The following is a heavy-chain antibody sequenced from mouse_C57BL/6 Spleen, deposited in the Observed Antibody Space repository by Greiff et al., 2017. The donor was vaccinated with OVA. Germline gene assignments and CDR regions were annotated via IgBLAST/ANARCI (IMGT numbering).Heavy chain of an antibody. CDR3: ERRDSSGSLAY. V-gene: IGHV5-6*01. Sequence: VQLQQSGGDLVKPGGSLKLSCAASGFTFSSYGMSWVRQTPDKRLEWVATISSGGSYTYYPDSVKGRFTISRDNAKNTLYLQMSSLKSEDTAMYYCERRDSSGSLAYWGQGTLVTVSA. J-gene: IGHJ3*01. CDR2: ISSGGSYT. D-gene: IGHD3-2*02. CDR1: GFTFSSYG.